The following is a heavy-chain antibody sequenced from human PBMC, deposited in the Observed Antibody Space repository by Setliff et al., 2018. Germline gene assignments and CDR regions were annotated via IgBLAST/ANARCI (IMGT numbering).Heavy chain of an antibody. CDR2: IYYSGST. CDR1: GGSISSSSYY. J-gene: IGHJ6*02. Sequence: SETLSLTCTVSGGSISSSSYYWGWIRQPPGKGLEWIGSIYYSGSTYYNPSLKSRVTISVDTSKNQFSLKLSSVTAADTAVYYCARVGGYYYYYYGMDVWGQGTTGTVSS. CDR3: ARVGGYYYYYYGMDV. V-gene: IGHV4-39*07.